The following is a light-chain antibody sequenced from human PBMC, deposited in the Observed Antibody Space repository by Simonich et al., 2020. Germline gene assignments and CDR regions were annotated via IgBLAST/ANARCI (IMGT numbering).Light chain of an antibody. CDR1: QGISIW. CDR2: AAS. J-gene: IGKJ2*01. Sequence: DIQMTQSPSSVSASVGDRVTITCRASQGISIWLAWYQQKPWKAPKLLIYAASSLRSGVPSRFSGSGSGTDFTLTISSLQPEDFATYYCQQANSFPYTFGQGTKLEIK. CDR3: QQANSFPYT. V-gene: IGKV1-12*01.